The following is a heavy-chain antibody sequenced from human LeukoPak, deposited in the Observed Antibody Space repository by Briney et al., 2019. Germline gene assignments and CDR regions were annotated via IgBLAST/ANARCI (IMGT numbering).Heavy chain of an antibody. J-gene: IGHJ4*02. CDR3: ARHDYYDNFDY. D-gene: IGHD3-22*01. CDR2: IYYSGST. CDR1: GGSISSYY. V-gene: IGHV4-59*08. Sequence: SETLSLTCTVSGGSISSYYWSWLRQPPGKGLEWIGYIYYSGSTNYSPSLKSRVTISVDTSKNQFSLKLSSVTAADTAVYYCARHDYYDNFDYWGQGTLVTVSS.